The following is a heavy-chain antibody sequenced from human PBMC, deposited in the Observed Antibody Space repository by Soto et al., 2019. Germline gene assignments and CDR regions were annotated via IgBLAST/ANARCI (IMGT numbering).Heavy chain of an antibody. CDR1: GGSFSGYY. Sequence: SETLSLTCAVYGGSFSGYYWSWIRQPPGKGLEWIGEINHSGSTNYNPSLKSRVTISVDTSKNQFSLKLSSVTAADTAVYYCARVGSEDYFDYWGQGTLVTVSS. V-gene: IGHV4-34*01. D-gene: IGHD1-26*01. CDR2: INHSGST. CDR3: ARVGSEDYFDY. J-gene: IGHJ4*02.